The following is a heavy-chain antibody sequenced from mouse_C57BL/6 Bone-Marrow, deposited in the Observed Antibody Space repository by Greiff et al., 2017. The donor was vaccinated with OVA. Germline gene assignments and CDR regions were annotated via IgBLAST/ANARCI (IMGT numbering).Heavy chain of an antibody. CDR3: ARRGRSSFAY. CDR1: GYTFTDYY. V-gene: IGHV1-26*01. J-gene: IGHJ3*01. CDR2: INPNNGGT. Sequence: EVQLQQSGPELVKPGASVKISCKASGYTFTDYYMNWVKQSHGKSLEWIGDINPNNGGTSYNQKFKGKATLTVDKSSSTAYMELRSLTSEDSAVYYCARRGRSSFAYWGQGTLVTVSA.